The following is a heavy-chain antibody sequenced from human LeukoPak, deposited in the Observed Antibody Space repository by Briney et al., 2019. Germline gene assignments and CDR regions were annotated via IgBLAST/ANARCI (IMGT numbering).Heavy chain of an antibody. Sequence: GGSLRLSCAASGFTFSIYNMNWIRQAPGKGLEWVSSISSSSSYIYYADPVKGRFTISRDNAKNSLYLQMNSLRAEDTAVYYCARLTTTVTTPFDYWGQGTLVTVSS. J-gene: IGHJ4*02. D-gene: IGHD4-17*01. CDR3: ARLTTTVTTPFDY. CDR1: GFTFSIYN. CDR2: ISSSSSYI. V-gene: IGHV3-21*01.